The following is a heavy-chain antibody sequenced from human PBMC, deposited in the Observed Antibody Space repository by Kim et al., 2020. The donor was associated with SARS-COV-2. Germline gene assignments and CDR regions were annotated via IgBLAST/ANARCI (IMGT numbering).Heavy chain of an antibody. D-gene: IGHD3-3*01. CDR3: AREKAVGVDDP. CDR2: IYYSGST. J-gene: IGHJ5*02. V-gene: IGHV4-31*03. Sequence: LSLTCTVSGGSISSGGYYWSWIRQHPGKGLEWIGYIYYSGSTYYNPSLKSRVTISVDTSKNQFSLKLSSVTAADTAVYYCAREKAVGVDDPWGQGTLVTVSS. CDR1: GGSISSGGYY.